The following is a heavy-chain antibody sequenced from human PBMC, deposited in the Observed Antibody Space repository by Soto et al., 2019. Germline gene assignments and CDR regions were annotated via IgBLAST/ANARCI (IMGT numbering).Heavy chain of an antibody. CDR2: ISGYNGHT. Sequence: QVQLVQSGAEVRKPGASVKVSCKASGYTFTTYGISWVRQAPGQGLEWMGWISGYNGHTNYAQKFQGRVTMTTDTSTSTVYMDLRSLRSDDTAVYYCAREGEMPYYYYGLDVWGQGTTFTVSS. D-gene: IGHD3-16*01. CDR3: AREGEMPYYYYGLDV. V-gene: IGHV1-18*01. CDR1: GYTFTTYG. J-gene: IGHJ6*02.